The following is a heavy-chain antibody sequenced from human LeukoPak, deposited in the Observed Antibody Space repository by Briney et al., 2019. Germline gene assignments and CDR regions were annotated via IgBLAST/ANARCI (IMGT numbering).Heavy chain of an antibody. CDR3: AREGGIQLWSFDI. D-gene: IGHD5-18*01. V-gene: IGHV3-48*03. J-gene: IGHJ3*02. CDR1: GFSFNTHE. Sequence: GGSLRLSCAASGFSFNTHEMNWIRQSPGKGLEWVAYISRGGGTIHYADSVKGRFTISRDNAKNSLYLQMNSLRAEDTAVYYCAREGGIQLWSFDIWGQGTMVTVSS. CDR2: ISRGGGTI.